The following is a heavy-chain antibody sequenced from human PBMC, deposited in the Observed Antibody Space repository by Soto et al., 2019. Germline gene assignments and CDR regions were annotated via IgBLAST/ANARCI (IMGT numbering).Heavy chain of an antibody. D-gene: IGHD3-22*01. CDR1: GFTFSSYW. V-gene: IGHV3-7*01. J-gene: IGHJ4*02. CDR2: IKQDGSEK. Sequence: GGSLRLSCAASGFTFSSYWMSWVRQAPGKGLEWVANIKQDGSEKYYVDSVKGRFTISRDNAKNSLYLQMNSLRAEDTAVYYCARGLYYYDSSGYYYFDYWGQGTLVTVSS. CDR3: ARGLYYYDSSGYYYFDY.